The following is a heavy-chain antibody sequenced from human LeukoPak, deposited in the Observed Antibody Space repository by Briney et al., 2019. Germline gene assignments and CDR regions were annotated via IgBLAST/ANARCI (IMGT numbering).Heavy chain of an antibody. CDR2: IYYSGST. V-gene: IGHV4-59*01. Sequence: SSETLSLTCTVSGGSISSYYWSWIRQPPGKGLEWIGYIYYSGSTNYNPSLKSRVTISVDTSKNQFSLRLSSVTAADTAVYYCARGAAATYWGQGTLVTVSS. CDR1: GGSISSYY. CDR3: ARGAAATY. D-gene: IGHD2-15*01. J-gene: IGHJ4*02.